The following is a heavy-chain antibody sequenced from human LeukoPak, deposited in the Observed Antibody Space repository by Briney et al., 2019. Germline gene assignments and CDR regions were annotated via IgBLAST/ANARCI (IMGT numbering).Heavy chain of an antibody. D-gene: IGHD1-1*01. CDR3: GFWKSVNY. CDR1: GFTLTRFW. V-gene: IGHV3-7*03. Sequence: GGSLRLSSAASGFTLTRFWMDWVRQAPGKGLEWVANMDPSGSQKRYMDSVKRRLTNSKDSPGTSFYLEMYSRRADDSGRYYCGFWKSVNYWGQGSLVTVSS. J-gene: IGHJ4*02. CDR2: MDPSGSQK.